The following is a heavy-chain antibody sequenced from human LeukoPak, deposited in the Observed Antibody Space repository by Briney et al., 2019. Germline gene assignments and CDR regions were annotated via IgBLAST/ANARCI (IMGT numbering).Heavy chain of an antibody. CDR3: ARDKGGYSYGFTY. Sequence: ASVKVSCKASGYTFTGYYMHWVRQAPGQGLEWRGWSNPNSGDTNYAQKFQGRVTMTRDTSISTAYMELSRLRSDDTAVYYCARDKGGYSYGFTYWGQGTLVTVSS. CDR2: SNPNSGDT. D-gene: IGHD5-18*01. J-gene: IGHJ4*02. CDR1: GYTFTGYY. V-gene: IGHV1-2*02.